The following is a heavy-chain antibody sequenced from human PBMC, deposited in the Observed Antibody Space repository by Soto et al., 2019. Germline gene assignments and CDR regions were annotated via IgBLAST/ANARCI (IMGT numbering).Heavy chain of an antibody. V-gene: IGHV4-59*01. CDR1: GDSLSSYY. CDR2: IYYRGST. J-gene: IGHJ5*02. CDR3: ARVNWNQNWFEP. Sequence: PSEALSLTCTASGDSLSSYYCRWIRLPPGKGLEWIGHIYYRGSTHYNPSLKSRVTTPVAPSNTQFSLKVSSVPAADPAVYHGARVNWNQNWFEPWGQGTLVT. D-gene: IGHD1-1*01.